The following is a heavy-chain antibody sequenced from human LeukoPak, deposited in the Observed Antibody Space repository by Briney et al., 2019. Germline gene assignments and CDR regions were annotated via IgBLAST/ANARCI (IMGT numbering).Heavy chain of an antibody. CDR3: AILLVAATRDFVY. D-gene: IGHD2-15*01. J-gene: IGHJ4*02. Sequence: PGRSLRLSCAASGFTFSSYAMHWVRQAAGKGLEWVAVISFDGSNKYYADSVKGRFTISRDTSKNTLYLQMNSLIAEDTAVYYCAILLVAATRDFVYWGQGTLVTVPS. CDR1: GFTFSSYA. V-gene: IGHV3-30-3*01. CDR2: ISFDGSNK.